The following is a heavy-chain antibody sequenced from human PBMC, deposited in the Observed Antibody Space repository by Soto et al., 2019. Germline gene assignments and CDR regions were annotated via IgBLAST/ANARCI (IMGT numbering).Heavy chain of an antibody. CDR3: AKDRSRSYGSGYPLGYFDY. Sequence: GGSLSLSCAASGFTFNSYGMHWVRQAPGKGLEWVAVIWFDGSDKYYVDSVKGRFTISRDNTKNSLSLQMNSLRAEDTAVYYCAKDRSRSYGSGYPLGYFDYWGQGTLVTVSS. CDR2: IWFDGSDK. V-gene: IGHV3-33*03. J-gene: IGHJ4*02. D-gene: IGHD3-22*01. CDR1: GFTFNSYG.